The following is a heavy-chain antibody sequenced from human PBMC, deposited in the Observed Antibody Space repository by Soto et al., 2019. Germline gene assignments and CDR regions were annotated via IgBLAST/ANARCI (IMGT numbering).Heavy chain of an antibody. CDR1: GGSISSYY. CDR2: IYYSGST. D-gene: IGHD3-22*01. V-gene: IGHV4-59*01. Sequence: PSETLSLTCTVSGGSISSYYWSWIRQPPGKGLEWIGYIYYSGSTNYNPSLKSRVTISVDTSKNQFSLKLSSVTAADTAAYYCARVQWLSSTQSFDYWGQGTLVTVSS. J-gene: IGHJ4*02. CDR3: ARVQWLSSTQSFDY.